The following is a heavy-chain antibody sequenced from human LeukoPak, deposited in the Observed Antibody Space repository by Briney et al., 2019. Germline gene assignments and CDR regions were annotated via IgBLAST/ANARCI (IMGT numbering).Heavy chain of an antibody. J-gene: IGHJ5*02. V-gene: IGHV4-59*01. CDR2: IYYTGST. Sequence: SETLSLTCTVSGGSISGYYWSWIRQPPGKGLEWIGLIYYTGSTHYNPSLKSRVTISVVTSKNQFSLKPTSVTAADTAVYYCARYAAAAGPNWFDPWGQGTLVTVSS. CDR3: ARYAAAAGPNWFDP. CDR1: GGSISGYY. D-gene: IGHD6-13*01.